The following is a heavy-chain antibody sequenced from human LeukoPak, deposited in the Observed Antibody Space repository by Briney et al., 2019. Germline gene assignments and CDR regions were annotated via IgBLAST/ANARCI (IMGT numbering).Heavy chain of an antibody. J-gene: IGHJ6*02. D-gene: IGHD6-6*01. V-gene: IGHV1-69*04. CDR2: IIPILGIA. Sequence: ASVKVSCKASGGTFSSYAISWVRQAPGQGLEWMGRIIPILGIANYAQKFQGRVTITADKSTSTAYMELSSLRSEDTAVYYCARGIAARHSSYYGMDVWGQGTTVTVSS. CDR1: GGTFSSYA. CDR3: ARGIAARHSSYYGMDV.